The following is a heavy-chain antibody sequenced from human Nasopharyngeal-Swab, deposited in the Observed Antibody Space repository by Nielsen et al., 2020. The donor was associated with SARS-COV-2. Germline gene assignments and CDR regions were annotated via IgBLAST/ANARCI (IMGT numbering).Heavy chain of an antibody. J-gene: IGHJ4*02. V-gene: IGHV3-30*02. Sequence: GGSLRLSCAASGFTFSSYGMHWVRQAPGKGLEWVAFIRYDGFNQHYADSVKGRFTISRDSFKNTLYLQLNSLRAEDTAVYYCARDGSIAAAGGWVDYWGQGTLVTVSS. CDR3: ARDGSIAAAGGWVDY. CDR1: GFTFSSYG. D-gene: IGHD6-13*01. CDR2: IRYDGFNQ.